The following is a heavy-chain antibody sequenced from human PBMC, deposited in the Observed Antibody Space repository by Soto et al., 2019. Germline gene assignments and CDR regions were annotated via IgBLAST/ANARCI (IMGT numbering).Heavy chain of an antibody. V-gene: IGHV4-39*01. CDR2: IYYSGST. CDR1: GGSISSSSYY. D-gene: IGHD4-17*01. CDR3: ARPVTTDPHYYYGMDV. J-gene: IGHJ6*02. Sequence: SETLSLTCTVSGGSISSSSYYWGWIRQPPGKGLEWIGSIYYSGSTYYNPSLKSRVTISVDTSKNQFSLKLSSVTAADTAVYYCARPVTTDPHYYYGMDVWGQGTTVTVSS.